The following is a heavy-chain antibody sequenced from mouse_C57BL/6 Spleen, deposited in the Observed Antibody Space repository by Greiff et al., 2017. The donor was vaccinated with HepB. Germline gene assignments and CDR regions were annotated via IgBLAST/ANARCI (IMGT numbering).Heavy chain of an antibody. CDR1: GFSLTSYG. CDR3: AKHYGSSPYWYFDV. J-gene: IGHJ1*03. CDR2: IWRGGST. Sequence: QVQLQQSGPGLVQPSQSLSITCTVSGFSLTSYGVHWVRQSPGKGLEWLGVIWRGGSTDYNAAFMSRLSITKDNSKSQVFFKMNSLQADDTAIYYCAKHYGSSPYWYFDVWGTGTTVTVSS. V-gene: IGHV2-5*01. D-gene: IGHD1-1*01.